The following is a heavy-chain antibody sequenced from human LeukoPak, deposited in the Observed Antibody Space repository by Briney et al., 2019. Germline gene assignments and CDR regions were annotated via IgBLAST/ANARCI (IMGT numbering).Heavy chain of an antibody. D-gene: IGHD2-15*01. V-gene: IGHV3-64D*06. CDR3: VKAQGYCSGGTCYFDY. CDR2: ISGDGYST. Sequence: GGSLRLSCSASGFTFRTYVMYWVRQAPGRGLEYVSAISGDGYSTYADSVKGRFTISGDNSKNTLYLQMSSLRAEDTAVYYCVKAQGYCSGGTCYFDYWGQGTLVTVSS. CDR1: GFTFRTYV. J-gene: IGHJ4*02.